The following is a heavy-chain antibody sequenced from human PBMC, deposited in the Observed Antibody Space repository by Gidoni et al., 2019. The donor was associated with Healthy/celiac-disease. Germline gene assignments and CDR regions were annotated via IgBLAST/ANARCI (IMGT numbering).Heavy chain of an antibody. CDR3: AKDVDTAMVIASYGMDV. CDR2: ISSSGGST. D-gene: IGHD5-18*01. Sequence: EVQLLESGGGLVQPGGSLRLSCAASGFTFSSYAMSWVRKAPGKGLEWVSAISSSGGSTYYADSVKGRFTISRDNSKNTLYLQMNSLRAEDTAVYYCAKDVDTAMVIASYGMDVWGQGTTVTVSS. V-gene: IGHV3-23*01. CDR1: GFTFSSYA. J-gene: IGHJ6*02.